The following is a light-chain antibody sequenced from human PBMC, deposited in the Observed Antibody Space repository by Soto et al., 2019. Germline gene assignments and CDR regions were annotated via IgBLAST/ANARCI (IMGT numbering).Light chain of an antibody. CDR1: QTVNNNY. J-gene: IGKJ4*01. CDR3: QQYYITPLT. CDR2: GAS. V-gene: IGKV3-20*01. Sequence: EVVLTQSPGTLSLSPGERATLSCRASQTVNNNYLAWYQQKPGRAPRLLIFGASNRATGIPDRFSGSASGTDFTLTISGLEPEDFAVYYCQQYYITPLTFGGGTKV.